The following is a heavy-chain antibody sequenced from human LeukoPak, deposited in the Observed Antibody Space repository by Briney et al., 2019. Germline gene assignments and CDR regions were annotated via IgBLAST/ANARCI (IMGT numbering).Heavy chain of an antibody. Sequence: GGSLRLSCAASGFTVSSNYMSWVRQAPGKGLEWVSVIYSGGSTYYADSVKGRFTFSRDNAKNPLYLQMNSLRAEDTAVYYCARTGRLQYGDYVAFDYWGQGTLVTVSS. CDR1: GFTVSSNY. D-gene: IGHD4-17*01. V-gene: IGHV3-53*01. J-gene: IGHJ4*02. CDR3: ARTGRLQYGDYVAFDY. CDR2: IYSGGST.